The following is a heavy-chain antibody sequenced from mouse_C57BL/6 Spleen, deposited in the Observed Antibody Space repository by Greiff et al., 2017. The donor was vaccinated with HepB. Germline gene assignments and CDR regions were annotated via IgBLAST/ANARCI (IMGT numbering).Heavy chain of an antibody. CDR1: GFSLSTSGMG. CDR2: IYWDDDK. V-gene: IGHV8-12*01. D-gene: IGHD2-4*01. CDR3: ARIYYDYEGAWFAY. Sequence: QVQLKESGPGILQSSQTLSLTCSFSGFSLSTSGMGVSWIRQPSGKGLEWLAHIYWDDDKRYNPSLKSRLTISKDTSRNQGFLKITSVDTADTATYYCARIYYDYEGAWFAYWGQGTLVTVSA. J-gene: IGHJ3*01.